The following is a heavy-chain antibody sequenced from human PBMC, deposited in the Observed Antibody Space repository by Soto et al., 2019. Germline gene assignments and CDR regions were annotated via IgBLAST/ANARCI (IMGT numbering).Heavy chain of an antibody. CDR3: ARERPDGARLDP. CDR1: GGSISIYY. J-gene: IGHJ5*02. CDR2: IYHSGST. Sequence: PSEPLSLTCTVSGGSISIYYWSWIRQPPGKGLEWIGYIYHSGSTYYNPSLKSRVTISVDTSKNQFSLKLSSVTAADTAVYYCARERPDGARLDPWGQGTLVTVS. D-gene: IGHD6-6*01. V-gene: IGHV4-59*12.